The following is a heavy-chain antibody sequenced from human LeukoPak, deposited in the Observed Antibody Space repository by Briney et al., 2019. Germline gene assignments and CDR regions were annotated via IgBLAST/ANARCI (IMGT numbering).Heavy chain of an antibody. Sequence: VASVKVSCKASGYTSTSYYMHWVRQAPGQGLEWMGIINPSGGSTSYAQKFQGRVTMTRDTSTSTVYMELSSLRSEDTAVYYCAREGEYCGGDCYSSWFDPWGQGILVTVSS. CDR1: GYTSTSYY. J-gene: IGHJ5*02. CDR2: INPSGGST. CDR3: AREGEYCGGDCYSSWFDP. V-gene: IGHV1-46*01. D-gene: IGHD2-21*02.